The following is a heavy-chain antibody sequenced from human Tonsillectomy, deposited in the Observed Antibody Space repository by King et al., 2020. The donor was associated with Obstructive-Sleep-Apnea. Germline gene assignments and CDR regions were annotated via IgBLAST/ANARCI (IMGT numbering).Heavy chain of an antibody. V-gene: IGHV5-10-1*03. D-gene: IGHD3-3*01. Sequence: EVQLVESGAEVKKPGEALRISCKTSGYSFSTYWISWVRHMPGKGLEGRGGIDPCDSNTNYSPSFQGHVTISADKSISTAYLQWSSLKASDTAMYYCARQRGVWFDYWGQGTLVTVAS. CDR3: ARQRGVWFDY. CDR2: IDPCDSNT. J-gene: IGHJ4*02. CDR1: GYSFSTYW.